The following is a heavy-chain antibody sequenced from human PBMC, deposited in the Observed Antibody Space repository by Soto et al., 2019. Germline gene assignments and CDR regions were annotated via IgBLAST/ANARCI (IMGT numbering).Heavy chain of an antibody. CDR3: NRGSEYDFWSGYL. CDR2: IVPMFGTS. Sequence: QERLVQSGAEVRKPGSSVKVSCKVTGGTSTRYAINWVRQAPGQGLELMGGIVPMFGTSKYAQKFQGRVTITADTSTNIAYMELRSLRSEDTAVYYCNRGSEYDFWSGYLWGQGTLVSVSS. D-gene: IGHD3-3*01. J-gene: IGHJ4*02. CDR1: GGTSTRYA. V-gene: IGHV1-69*06.